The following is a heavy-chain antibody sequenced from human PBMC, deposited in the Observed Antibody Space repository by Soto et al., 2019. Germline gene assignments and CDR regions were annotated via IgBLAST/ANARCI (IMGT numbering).Heavy chain of an antibody. CDR2: INPSGGST. V-gene: IGHV1-46*03. D-gene: IGHD3-9*01. CDR3: ARVDDILTGYYLFDY. CDR1: GYTFTSYY. J-gene: IGHJ4*02. Sequence: GASVKVSCKASGYTFTSYYMHWVRQAPGQGLEWMGIINPSGGSTSYAQKFQGRVTMTRDTSTSTVYMELSSLRSEDTAVYYCARVDDILTGYYLFDYWGQGTLVTVSS.